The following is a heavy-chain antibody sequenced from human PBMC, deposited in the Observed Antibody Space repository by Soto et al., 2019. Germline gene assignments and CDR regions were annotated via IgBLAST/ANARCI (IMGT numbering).Heavy chain of an antibody. J-gene: IGHJ6*02. CDR2: IIDSGGST. CDR1: GFTLHSYC. CDR3: AKGRSYYYYYGVDV. V-gene: IGHV3-23*01. Sequence: SLRLPCAASGFTLHSYCIHRVRQAPGKGLEWVSDIIDSGGSTYYADSVKGRFTISRDNSKSTLYLQMNSLRAEDTALYYCAKGRSYYYYYGVDVWGQGTTVTVSS.